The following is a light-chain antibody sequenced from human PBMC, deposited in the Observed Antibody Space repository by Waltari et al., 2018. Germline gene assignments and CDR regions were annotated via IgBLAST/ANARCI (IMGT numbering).Light chain of an antibody. Sequence: QSALTQPRSVSGSPGQSVTLSCTRTSRDVGGYNYVSWYQQHPGKAPKLMIYDVSKRPSGVPDRFSGSKSGNTASLTISGLQAEDEADYYCSSYAGTYTGVFGGGTKLTVL. CDR1: SRDVGGYNY. CDR3: SSYAGTYTGV. V-gene: IGLV2-11*01. CDR2: DVS. J-gene: IGLJ2*01.